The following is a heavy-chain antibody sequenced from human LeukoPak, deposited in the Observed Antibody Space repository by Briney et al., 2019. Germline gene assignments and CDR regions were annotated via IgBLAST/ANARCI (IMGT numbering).Heavy chain of an antibody. V-gene: IGHV3-7*03. Sequence: PGDSLRLSCAASGFTFTKYWMTWVRQAPGKGLEWVGNIKQDGSDKNYMDSVKGRFTISRDNTKNSVYLQMNSLGAEDTAVYYCAKEMGHSPHSSGTYWSDGGVGLDYWGQGTLVTVSS. CDR1: GFTFTKYW. D-gene: IGHD3-10*01. J-gene: IGHJ4*02. CDR2: IKQDGSDK. CDR3: AKEMGHSPHSSGTYWSDGGVGLDY.